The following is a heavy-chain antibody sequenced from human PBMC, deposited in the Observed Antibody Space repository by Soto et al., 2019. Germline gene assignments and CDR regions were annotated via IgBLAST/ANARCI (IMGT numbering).Heavy chain of an antibody. CDR2: VNPNSGTT. Sequence: QVQLVQSGAEVKKPGDSVKVSCKASGYTFVDYYLHWVRQAPGQVLEWMGWVNPNSGTTNYAQKFQGRVIMTTDTSTTTAYMDLSRMRSDDTAVYFCARDSRRVGYGDYNLWGQGTLVPVSS. CDR3: ARDSRRVGYGDYNL. CDR1: GYTFVDYY. D-gene: IGHD4-17*01. V-gene: IGHV1-2*02. J-gene: IGHJ4*02.